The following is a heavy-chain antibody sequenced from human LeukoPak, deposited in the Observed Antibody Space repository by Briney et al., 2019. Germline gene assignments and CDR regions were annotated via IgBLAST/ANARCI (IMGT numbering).Heavy chain of an antibody. Sequence: GGSLRLSCAAPGFTFSSYWMSWVRKAPGKGLEWVANIKQDGSEKYYVDSVKGRFTISRDNAKNSLYLQMNSLRAEDTAVYYCARAPWPLLWFGELLAVRAFDIWGQGTMVTVSS. CDR1: GFTFSSYW. J-gene: IGHJ3*02. V-gene: IGHV3-7*01. CDR3: ARAPWPLLWFGELLAVRAFDI. CDR2: IKQDGSEK. D-gene: IGHD3-10*01.